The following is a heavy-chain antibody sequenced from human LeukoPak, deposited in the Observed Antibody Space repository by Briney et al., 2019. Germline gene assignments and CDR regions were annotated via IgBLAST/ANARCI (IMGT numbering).Heavy chain of an antibody. D-gene: IGHD3-22*01. J-gene: IGHJ6*02. CDR1: GFTFRTYW. CDR2: ISGSGGST. V-gene: IGHV3-23*01. Sequence: PGGSLRLSCAASGFTFRTYWMSWVRQAPGKGLEWVSAISGSGGSTYYADSVKGRFTISRDNSKNTLYLQMNSLRAEDTAVYYCAKINTPKWLFAPMDVWGQGTTVTVSS. CDR3: AKINTPKWLFAPMDV.